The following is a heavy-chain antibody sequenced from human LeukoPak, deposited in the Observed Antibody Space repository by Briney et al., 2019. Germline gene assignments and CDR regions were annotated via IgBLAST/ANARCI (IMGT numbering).Heavy chain of an antibody. J-gene: IGHJ6*03. CDR2: ISSSGSTI. D-gene: IGHD2-2*01. CDR1: GFTFSDYY. V-gene: IGHV3-11*01. Sequence: GGSLRLSCAASGFTFSDYYMSWIRQAPGKGLERVSYISSSGSTIYYADSVKGRFTISRDSAKNSLYLQMNSLRAEDTAVYYCARDKLGYCSSTSCFYNYYYYYMDVWGKGTTVTISS. CDR3: ARDKLGYCSSTSCFYNYYYYYMDV.